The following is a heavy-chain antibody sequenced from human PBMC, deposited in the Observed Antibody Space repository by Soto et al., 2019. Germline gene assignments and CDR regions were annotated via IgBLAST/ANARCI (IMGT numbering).Heavy chain of an antibody. D-gene: IGHD6-13*01. Sequence: QVQLVQSGAAVKKPGSSVKVSCKASGGTFSSYAISWVRQAPGQGLEWMGGISPIFGTSNHAQKLQGRVTITADESRSTAYMELSSLTSEDTAVYYCARMIAAQNYYYGMDVWGQGTTVTVSS. J-gene: IGHJ6*02. CDR1: GGTFSSYA. CDR3: ARMIAAQNYYYGMDV. CDR2: ISPIFGTS. V-gene: IGHV1-69*01.